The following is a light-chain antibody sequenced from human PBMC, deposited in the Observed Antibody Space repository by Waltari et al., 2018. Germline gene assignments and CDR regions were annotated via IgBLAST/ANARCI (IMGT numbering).Light chain of an antibody. J-gene: IGLJ1*01. V-gene: IGLV2-23*02. CDR1: STNVGGYNL. CDR3: LSYSGRSDYV. CDR2: GVS. Sequence: QSALTQPASVSGSPGQAITISCTGTSTNVGGYNLVSWYRQYPGKAPELMIFGVSERPSGISNRLSGSNSGNTAPLTISGLQAEDEADYSCLSYSGRSDYVFGTGTRV.